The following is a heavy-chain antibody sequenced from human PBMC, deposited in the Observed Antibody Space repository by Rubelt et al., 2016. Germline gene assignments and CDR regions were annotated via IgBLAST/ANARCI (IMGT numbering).Heavy chain of an antibody. D-gene: IGHD6-19*01. CDR2: INHSGST. J-gene: IGHJ3*02. CDR1: GGSFSGYY. Sequence: QVQLQQWGAGLLKPSETLSLTCAVYGGSFSGYYWSWIRQPPGKGLEWIGEINHSGSTHYNPSLKSRVTISVDTSKNQFSLKLSSVTAADTAVYYCASGSSEWLMDAFDIWGQGTMVTVSS. CDR3: ASGSSEWLMDAFDI. V-gene: IGHV4-34*01.